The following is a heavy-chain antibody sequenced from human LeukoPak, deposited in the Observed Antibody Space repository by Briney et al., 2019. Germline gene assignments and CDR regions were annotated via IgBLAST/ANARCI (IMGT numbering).Heavy chain of an antibody. J-gene: IGHJ4*02. CDR1: GGYIGSYY. CDR3: AKQTGSGLFILP. Sequence: SETLSLTCTVSGGYIGSYYWTWIRQPPGKGLEWIGYIYHSGSTNYNPSLKSRVTISIDTSKNQFSLKLTSVTAADTAVYYCAKQTGSGLFILPGGQGTLVTVSS. V-gene: IGHV4-59*08. D-gene: IGHD3/OR15-3a*01. CDR2: IYHSGST.